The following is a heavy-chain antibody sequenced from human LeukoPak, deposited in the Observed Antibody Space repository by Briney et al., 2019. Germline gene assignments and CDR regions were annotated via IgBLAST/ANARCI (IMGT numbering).Heavy chain of an antibody. CDR1: GGSFNGYY. V-gene: IGHV4-34*01. J-gene: IGHJ6*03. CDR2: INHSGNT. Sequence: PSETLSLTCAVYGGSFNGYYWNWIRQSPGKGLEWIGEINHSGNTNYNPSLKSRVTISVETSKKQFSLNLNAVTAADTAIYYCARRQLIRGRDYYYMDIWGNGTTVIVSS. CDR3: ARRQLIRGRDYYYMDI. D-gene: IGHD3-16*01.